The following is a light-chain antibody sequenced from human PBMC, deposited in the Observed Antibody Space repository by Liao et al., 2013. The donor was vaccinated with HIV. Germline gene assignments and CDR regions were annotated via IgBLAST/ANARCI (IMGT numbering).Light chain of an antibody. CDR1: NIGSKS. J-gene: IGLJ1*01. V-gene: IGLV3-21*01. Sequence: SYELTQSPSLSVAPGDTATIPCGGNNIGSKSVNWYQQKPGQAPVVVIFYERDRPSGIPERFSGSNSDNRATLTVTGTQSVDEAAYFCQAWDGDTAVFGTGTMITVL. CDR3: QAWDGDTAV. CDR2: YER.